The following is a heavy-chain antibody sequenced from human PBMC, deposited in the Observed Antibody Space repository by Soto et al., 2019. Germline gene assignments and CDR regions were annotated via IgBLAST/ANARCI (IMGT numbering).Heavy chain of an antibody. D-gene: IGHD6-19*01. Sequence: VQLVESGGGVVQPGRSLRLSCAASGFTFSDYAMHLVRPAPGKGLEWVAVVSHDGRNTHYADSVKGRFTISRDSSKNTVSLEMTSLRAEDTAVYYCAKGGRQWLVTSDFNYWGQGALVTVSS. V-gene: IGHV3-30*18. J-gene: IGHJ4*02. CDR2: VSHDGRNT. CDR1: GFTFSDYA. CDR3: AKGGRQWLVTSDFNY.